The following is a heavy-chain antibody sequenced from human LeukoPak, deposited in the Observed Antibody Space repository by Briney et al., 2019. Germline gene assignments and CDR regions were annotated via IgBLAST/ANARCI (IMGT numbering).Heavy chain of an antibody. J-gene: IGHJ4*02. CDR1: GGSISSGSYY. CDR3: ARSGYIAVAGDFDY. D-gene: IGHD6-19*01. V-gene: IGHV4-61*02. Sequence: SQTLSLTCTVSGGSISSGSYYWSWIRQPAGKGLEWIGRIYTSGSTNYNPSLKRRVTISVDTFKHQFSLKLSSVTAADTAVYYCARSGYIAVAGDFDYWGQGTLVTVSS. CDR2: IYTSGST.